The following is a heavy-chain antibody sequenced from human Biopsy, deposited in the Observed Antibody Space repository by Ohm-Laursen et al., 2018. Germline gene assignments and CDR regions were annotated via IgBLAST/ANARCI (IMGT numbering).Heavy chain of an antibody. J-gene: IGHJ4*02. D-gene: IGHD1/OR15-1a*01. CDR2: ISSGSSPI. CDR3: ARGRTGG. V-gene: IGHV3-48*01. Sequence: SLRLSCAASGFTFRSYSMNWVRQAPGKGLAWVSFISSGSSPIYYADSVKGRFTISRDDAKNSLYLQMNSLRAEDTAVYYCARGRTGGWGQGTLVTVSP. CDR1: GFTFRSYS.